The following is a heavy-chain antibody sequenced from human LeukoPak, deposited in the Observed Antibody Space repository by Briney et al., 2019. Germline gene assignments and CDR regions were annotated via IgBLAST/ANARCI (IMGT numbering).Heavy chain of an antibody. CDR3: ARGRRLLWFGGGFYYGMDV. D-gene: IGHD3-10*01. V-gene: IGHV4-34*01. J-gene: IGHJ6*02. Sequence: PSETLSLTCAVYGGSFSGYYWSWIRQPPGKGLEWIGEINHSGSTNYNPSLKSRVTISVDTSKNQFSLKLSSVTAADTAVYYCARGRRLLWFGGGFYYGMDVWGQGTTVTVSS. CDR1: GGSFSGYY. CDR2: INHSGST.